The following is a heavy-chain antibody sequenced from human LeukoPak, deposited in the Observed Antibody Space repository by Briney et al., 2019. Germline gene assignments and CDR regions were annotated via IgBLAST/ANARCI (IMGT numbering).Heavy chain of an antibody. CDR3: AKVLGDWDILDY. Sequence: PGGSLRLSCAASGFTFNTYAMTWVRQAPGKGLEWVAVIWYDGSNKYYADSVKGRFTISRDNSKNTLYLQMNSLRAEDTALYYCAKVLGDWDILDYWGQGALVTVSS. D-gene: IGHD3-16*01. CDR1: GFTFNTYA. J-gene: IGHJ4*02. CDR2: IWYDGSNK. V-gene: IGHV3-30*02.